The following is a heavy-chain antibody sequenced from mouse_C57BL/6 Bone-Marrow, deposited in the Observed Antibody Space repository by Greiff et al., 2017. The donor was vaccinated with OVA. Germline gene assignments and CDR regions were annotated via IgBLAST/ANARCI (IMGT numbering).Heavy chain of an antibody. J-gene: IGHJ4*01. CDR2: ISYDGSN. V-gene: IGHV3-6*01. Sequence: DVHLVESGPGLVKPSQSLSLTCSVTGYSITSGYYWNWIRQFPGNKLEWMGYISYDGSNNYNPSLKNRISITRDTAKNQFFLKLNSVTTEDTATYYCARALRYYAMDYWGQGTSVTVSS. CDR3: ARALRYYAMDY. CDR1: GYSITSGYY.